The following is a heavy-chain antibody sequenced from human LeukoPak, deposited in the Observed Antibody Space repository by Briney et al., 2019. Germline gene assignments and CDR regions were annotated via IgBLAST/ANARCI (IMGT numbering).Heavy chain of an antibody. D-gene: IGHD1-7*01. V-gene: IGHV3-23*01. Sequence: GGSLRLSCAASGFTFSSYAMSWVRQAPGKGLEWVSTISDSGGSTYYGDSVKGRFTISRDNAKNSLYLQMNSLRAEDTATYYCAREDDWNYEDYWGQGTLVTVSS. CDR3: AREDDWNYEDY. CDR2: ISDSGGST. CDR1: GFTFSSYA. J-gene: IGHJ4*02.